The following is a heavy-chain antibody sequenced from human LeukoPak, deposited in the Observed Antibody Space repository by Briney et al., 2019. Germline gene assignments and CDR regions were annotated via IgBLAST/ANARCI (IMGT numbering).Heavy chain of an antibody. D-gene: IGHD6-13*01. CDR1: GGSISSYY. V-gene: IGHV4-59*08. CDR2: IYYSGST. Sequence: SETLSLTCTVSGGSISSYYRSWIRQPPGKGLEWIGYIYYSGSTNYNPSLKSRVTISVDTSKNQFSLKLSSVTAADTAVYYCAGSSSWYAWGYWGQGTLVTVSS. CDR3: AGSSSWYAWGY. J-gene: IGHJ4*02.